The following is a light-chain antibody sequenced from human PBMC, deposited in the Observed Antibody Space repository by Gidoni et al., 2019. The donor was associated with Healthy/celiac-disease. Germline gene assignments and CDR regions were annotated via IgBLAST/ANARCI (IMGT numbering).Light chain of an antibody. CDR1: QSVSSSY. J-gene: IGKJ1*01. V-gene: IGKV3-20*01. Sequence: EIVLTQSPGTLSLSPGERATHSCRASQSVSSSYVAWYQQKPGQAPRLLIYGASSMATGIPDRFSGSGSGTDFTLTISRLEPEDFAVYYCQQYGSSPRTFGQGTKVEIK. CDR3: QQYGSSPRT. CDR2: GAS.